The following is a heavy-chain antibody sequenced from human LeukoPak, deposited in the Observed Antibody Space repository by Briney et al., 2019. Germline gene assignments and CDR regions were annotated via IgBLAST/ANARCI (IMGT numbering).Heavy chain of an antibody. V-gene: IGHV1-69*13. CDR1: GGTFSSYA. CDR3: ARASSSSSWVLPYDY. Sequence: SVKVSCKASGGTFSSYAISWVRQAPGQGLEWMGGIIPISGTANYAQKFQGRVTITADESTSTAYMELSSLRSEDTAVYYCARASSSSSWVLPYDYWGQGTLVTVSS. J-gene: IGHJ4*02. CDR2: IIPISGTA. D-gene: IGHD6-13*01.